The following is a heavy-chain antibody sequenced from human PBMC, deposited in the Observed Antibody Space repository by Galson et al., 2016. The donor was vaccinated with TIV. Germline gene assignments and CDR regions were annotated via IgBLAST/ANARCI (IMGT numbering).Heavy chain of an antibody. CDR1: GYTFTSYG. J-gene: IGHJ4*02. CDR2: INTNTGIP. CDR3: ARGTGDGYNFNDITY. D-gene: IGHD5-24*01. V-gene: IGHV7-4-1*02. Sequence: SVKVSCKASGYTFTSYGLYWVRQAPGQGLEWMGWINTNTGIPTYAQGFTGRFVFSLDTSVSTAYVQISRLKAEDTAVYYCARGTGDGYNFNDITYWGQGTLVTVSS.